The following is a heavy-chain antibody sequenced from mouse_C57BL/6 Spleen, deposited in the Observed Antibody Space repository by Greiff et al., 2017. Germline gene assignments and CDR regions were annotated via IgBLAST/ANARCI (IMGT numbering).Heavy chain of an antibody. J-gene: IGHJ4*01. CDR2: IYPGSGST. D-gene: IGHD2-3*01. CDR3: ARDYDGYYAMDY. V-gene: IGHV1-55*01. Sequence: VQLQQSGAELVKPGASVPMSCKASGYTFTSYWITWVKQRPGQGLEWIGDIYPGSGSTNYNEKFKSKATLTVDTSSSTAYMQLSSLTSEDSAVYYCARDYDGYYAMDYWGQGTSVTVSS. CDR1: GYTFTSYW.